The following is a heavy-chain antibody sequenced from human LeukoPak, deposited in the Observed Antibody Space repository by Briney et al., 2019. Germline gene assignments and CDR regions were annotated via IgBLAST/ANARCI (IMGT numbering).Heavy chain of an antibody. J-gene: IGHJ4*02. CDR2: INPSGSST. CDR3: ARGGGSYVRQDQTFDY. V-gene: IGHV1-46*01. D-gene: IGHD3-10*01. Sequence: ASVKVSCKASGYSFTSHYMHWVRQAPGQGLEWMGLINPSGSSTLYAQKFQGRVTMTRDTSTSTVYMELSSLRSEDTAVYYCARGGGSYVRQDQTFDYWGQGTLVTVSS. CDR1: GYSFTSHY.